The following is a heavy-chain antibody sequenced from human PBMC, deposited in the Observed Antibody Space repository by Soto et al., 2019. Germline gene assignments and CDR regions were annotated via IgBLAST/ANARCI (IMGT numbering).Heavy chain of an antibody. D-gene: IGHD1-26*01. V-gene: IGHV5-51*01. Sequence: GESLKISCKGSGYSFTSYWIGCVRQMPGKGLEWMGIIYPGDSDTRYSPSFQGQVTISADKSISTAYLQWSSLKASDTAMYYCATSPGESYYYYYGMDVWGQGTTVTVSS. CDR2: IYPGDSDT. CDR1: GYSFTSYW. CDR3: ATSPGESYYYYYGMDV. J-gene: IGHJ6*02.